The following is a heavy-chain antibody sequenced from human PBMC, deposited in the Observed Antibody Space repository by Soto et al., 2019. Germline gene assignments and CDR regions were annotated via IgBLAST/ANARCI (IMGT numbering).Heavy chain of an antibody. CDR2: ISSSSSYI. V-gene: IGHV3-21*01. Sequence: EVQLVESGGGLVKPGGSLRLSCAASGFTFSSYSMNWVRQAPGKGLEWVSSISSSSSYIYYADSVKGRFTISRDNAKNSLYLQMNSLRAEDTAVYYCASYYDFWSGYYSDYYYYGMDVWGQGTTVTVSS. CDR3: ASYYDFWSGYYSDYYYYGMDV. J-gene: IGHJ6*02. D-gene: IGHD3-3*01. CDR1: GFTFSSYS.